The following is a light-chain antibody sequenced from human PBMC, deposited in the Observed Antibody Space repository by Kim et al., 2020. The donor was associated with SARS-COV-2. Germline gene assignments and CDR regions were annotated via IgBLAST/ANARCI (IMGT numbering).Light chain of an antibody. CDR3: QSFDSRLGVLV. CDR2: GNT. Sequence: QTSSSACTEVRSNVGAPRDVHWYQQRPGTAPKLLSYGNTHRPSGVPDRFSGSKSDTSACRAITGLQAEEEADYYCQSFDSRLGVLVFGGGTQLTVL. V-gene: IGLV1-40*01. J-gene: IGLJ2*01. CDR1: RSNVGAPRD.